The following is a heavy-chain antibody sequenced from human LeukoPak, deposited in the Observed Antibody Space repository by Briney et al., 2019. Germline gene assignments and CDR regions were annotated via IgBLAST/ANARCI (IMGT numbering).Heavy chain of an antibody. D-gene: IGHD6-19*01. CDR2: VYHSGGGNK. Sequence: SGTLSLTCAVSGGSLSTTSWWVWLRQPPGKGLEWIGEVYHSGGGNKNYNPSLKSRVTISVDTSKNQFSLKLSSVTAADTAVYYCIAVAGDYYYYYMDVWGKGTTITVSS. J-gene: IGHJ6*03. CDR1: GGSLSTTSW. V-gene: IGHV4-4*02. CDR3: IAVAGDYYYYYMDV.